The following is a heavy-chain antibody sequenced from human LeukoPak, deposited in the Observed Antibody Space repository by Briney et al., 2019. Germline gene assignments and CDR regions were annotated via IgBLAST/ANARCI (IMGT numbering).Heavy chain of an antibody. CDR2: IFYSGST. CDR3: ARLSSGSYYRRFDY. J-gene: IGHJ4*02. CDR1: GGSISTSNYY. D-gene: IGHD3-10*01. V-gene: IGHV4-39*01. Sequence: SETLSLTCTVSGGSISTSNYYWGWIRQPPGKGLEWIGNIFYSGSTYYNPSLKSRVTISVDTSKNQFSLKLSSVTAADTAVYYCARLSSGSYYRRFDYWGQGTLVTVSS.